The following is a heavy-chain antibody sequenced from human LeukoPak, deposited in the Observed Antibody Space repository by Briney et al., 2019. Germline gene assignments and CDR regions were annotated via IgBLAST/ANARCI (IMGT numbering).Heavy chain of an antibody. CDR1: GYSISSGYY. CDR3: ARDGEYQLLSSYYYYGMDV. Sequence: SETLSLTCAVSGYSISSGYYWGWIRQPPGKGLEWIRSIYHSGSTYYNPSLKSRVTISVDTSKNQFSLKLSSVTAADTAVYYCARDGEYQLLSSYYYYGMDVWGKGTTVTVSS. J-gene: IGHJ6*04. V-gene: IGHV4-38-2*02. D-gene: IGHD2-2*01. CDR2: IYHSGST.